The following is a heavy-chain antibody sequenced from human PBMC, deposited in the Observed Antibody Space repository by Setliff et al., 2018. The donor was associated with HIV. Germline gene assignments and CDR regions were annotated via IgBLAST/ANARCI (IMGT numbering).Heavy chain of an antibody. Sequence: KPSETLSLTCTVSGGSITSGSNYWSWIRQPAGKGLEWIGHIYTSGSTNYNPSLKSRVTISVDTSKNQFSLKLSSVTAADTAVYYCARGLGGWSVFDPWGQGTLVTVSS. V-gene: IGHV4-61*09. CDR2: IYTSGST. CDR1: GGSITSGSNY. CDR3: ARGLGGWSVFDP. J-gene: IGHJ5*02.